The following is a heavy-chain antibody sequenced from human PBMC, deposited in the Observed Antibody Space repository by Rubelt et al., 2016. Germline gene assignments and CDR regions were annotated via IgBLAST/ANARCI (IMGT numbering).Heavy chain of an antibody. D-gene: IGHD1-26*01. CDR2: VSYDGSNK. CDR1: SSYA. Sequence: SSYAMHWVRQAPGKGLDWVAVVSYDGSNKFYADSVKGRFTISRDTSKNTLYLQMNSLRAEDTAVYYCARFNRIVGASYYYGMDVWGQGTTVTVSS. V-gene: IGHV3-30*04. CDR3: ARFNRIVGASYYYGMDV. J-gene: IGHJ6*02.